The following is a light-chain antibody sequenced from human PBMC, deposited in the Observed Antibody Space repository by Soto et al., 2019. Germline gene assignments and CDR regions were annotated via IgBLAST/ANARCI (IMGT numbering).Light chain of an antibody. V-gene: IGKV3-20*01. J-gene: IGKJ1*01. CDR2: GAS. CDR3: QQYGSSGT. CDR1: QTVSTNY. Sequence: ETVFTQSPGTLSLSPGERATLSCRASQTVSTNYLAWYQQKPGQAPRLLIYGASKRATGIPDRFSGSGSGTDFTLTISRLEPEDFAVYYCQQYGSSGTFGQGTKVDIK.